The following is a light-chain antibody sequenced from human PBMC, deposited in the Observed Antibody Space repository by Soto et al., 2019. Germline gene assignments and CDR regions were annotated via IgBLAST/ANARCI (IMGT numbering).Light chain of an antibody. CDR2: DSS. Sequence: ENVLTQSPDTLSLSPGERATLSCRASQTVASSFLAWYQHKPGQAPRLLIYDSSSRASGISDRFSGSGSGTDFTLTISTLEPEDFAVYYCQQYSSSPYNFGQGTKLEIK. CDR1: QTVASSF. CDR3: QQYSSSPYN. J-gene: IGKJ2*01. V-gene: IGKV3-20*01.